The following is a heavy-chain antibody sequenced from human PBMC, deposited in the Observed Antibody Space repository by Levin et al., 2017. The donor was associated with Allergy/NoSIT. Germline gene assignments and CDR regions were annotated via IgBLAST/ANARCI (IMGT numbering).Heavy chain of an antibody. CDR3: AREPSSSPDYFDY. V-gene: IGHV1-18*01. CDR2: ISAYNANT. J-gene: IGHJ4*02. Sequence: GESLKISCKASGYTFSSYGISWVRQAPGQGLEWMGWISAYNANTNYAQRFQGRVTMTTDTSTSTAYMELRSLRSDDTAVYYCAREPSSSPDYFDYWGQGTLVTVSS. CDR1: GYTFSSYG. D-gene: IGHD6-13*01.